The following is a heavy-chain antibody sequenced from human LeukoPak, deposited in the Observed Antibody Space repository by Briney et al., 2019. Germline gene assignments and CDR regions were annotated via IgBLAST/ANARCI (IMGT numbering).Heavy chain of an antibody. V-gene: IGHV3-53*01. Sequence: GRSLRLSCAASGFTVSSNYMSWVRQAPGKGLEWVSVIYSGGSTYYADSVKGRFTISRDNSKNTLYLQMNSLRAEDTAVYYCAREIEGYFDYWGQGTLVTVSS. CDR1: GFTVSSNY. CDR3: AREIEGYFDY. CDR2: IYSGGST. J-gene: IGHJ4*02.